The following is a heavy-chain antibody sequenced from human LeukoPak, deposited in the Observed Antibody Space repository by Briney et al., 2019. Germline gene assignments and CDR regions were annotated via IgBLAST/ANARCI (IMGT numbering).Heavy chain of an antibody. D-gene: IGHD3-9*01. CDR1: GFTFSSYA. V-gene: IGHV3-23*01. CDR3: ARPGSRYFDWLFQNWFDP. CDR2: ISGSGGST. J-gene: IGHJ5*02. Sequence: GGSLRLSCAASGFTFSSYAMSWVRQAPGKGLEWVSAISGSGGSTYYADSVKGRFTISRDNSKNTLYLQMNSLRAEDTAVYYCARPGSRYFDWLFQNWFDPWGQGTLVTVSS.